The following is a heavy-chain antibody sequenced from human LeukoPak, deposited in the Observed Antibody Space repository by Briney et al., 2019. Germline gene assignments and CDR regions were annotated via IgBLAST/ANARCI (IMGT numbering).Heavy chain of an antibody. CDR2: TYYRSTWYN. Sequence: SQTLSLTCAISGDSVSSNSVTWNWIRQSPSRGLEWLGRTYYRSTWYNDYAVSVRGRITVHPDTSTNQFSLPLNSVTPEDTAVYYCARRLTQYDCFDPWGQGILVAVSS. D-gene: IGHD2-2*01. CDR3: ARRLTQYDCFDP. CDR1: GDSVSSNSVT. V-gene: IGHV6-1*01. J-gene: IGHJ5*02.